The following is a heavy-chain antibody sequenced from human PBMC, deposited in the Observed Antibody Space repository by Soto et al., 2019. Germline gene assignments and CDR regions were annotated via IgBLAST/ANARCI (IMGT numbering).Heavy chain of an antibody. J-gene: IGHJ4*02. CDR2: INPRGGST. CDR1: GYTFTSHY. Sequence: ASVKVSCKASGYTFTSHYMHWVRQAPGQGLEWMGIINPRGGSTTYAQKFQGRVTMTRDTSTSTVYMELSSLRSEDTAVYYCARGVLLLPAATLARYYFDYWGQGTLVTVSS. D-gene: IGHD2-2*01. CDR3: ARGVLLLPAATLARYYFDY. V-gene: IGHV1-46*01.